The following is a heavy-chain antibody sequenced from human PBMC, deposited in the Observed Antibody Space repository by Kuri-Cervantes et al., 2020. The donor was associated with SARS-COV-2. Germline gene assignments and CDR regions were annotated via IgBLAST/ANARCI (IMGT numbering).Heavy chain of an antibody. J-gene: IGHJ4*02. CDR1: GFTFSGHW. D-gene: IGHD1-26*01. Sequence: GESLKISCAASGFTFSGHWIHWVRQAPGKGLVWVSRINPDGSYTNNADSVKGRFTLSRDNAKSSLYLQMNSLRAEDTAVYYCARGSISGSYLYWGQGTLVTVSS. V-gene: IGHV3-74*01. CDR3: ARGSISGSYLY. CDR2: INPDGSYT.